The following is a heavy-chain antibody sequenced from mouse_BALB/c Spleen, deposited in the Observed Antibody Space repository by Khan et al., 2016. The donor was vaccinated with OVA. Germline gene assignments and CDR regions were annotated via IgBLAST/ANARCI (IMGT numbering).Heavy chain of an antibody. D-gene: IGHD1-1*01. J-gene: IGHJ3*01. CDR2: VSTGGSYT. CDR1: GFTFSTYG. V-gene: IGHV5-6*01. CDR3: IRLAYYYASEGFAY. Sequence: EVELVESGGDLVKPGGSLKLSCAASGFTFSTYGMSWVRQTPDKRLEWVATVSTGGSYTYYPDSVKGRFTISRDNAKNTLYLQMSGLKSEDTAMFYCIRLAYYYASEGFAYWGLGTLVTVSA.